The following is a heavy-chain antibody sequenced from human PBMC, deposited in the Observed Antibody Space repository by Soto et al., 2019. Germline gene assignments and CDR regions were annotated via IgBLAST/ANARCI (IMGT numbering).Heavy chain of an antibody. CDR3: AKDRGLVLSFYFDY. V-gene: IGHV3-9*01. Sequence: EVQLVESGGGLVQPGRSLRLSCEASGFTFDDYAMHWVRQAPGKGLGWVSGISWNSGSIGYADSVKGRFTISRDNAKNSLYLQMNSLRAEDTALYYCAKDRGLVLSFYFDYWGQGTLVTVSS. J-gene: IGHJ4*02. D-gene: IGHD6-19*01. CDR1: GFTFDDYA. CDR2: ISWNSGSI.